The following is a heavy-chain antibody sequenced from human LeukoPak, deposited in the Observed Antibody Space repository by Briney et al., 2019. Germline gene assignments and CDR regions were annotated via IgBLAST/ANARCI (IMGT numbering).Heavy chain of an antibody. CDR1: GYTLTELS. V-gene: IGHV1-24*01. J-gene: IGHJ4*02. Sequence: ASVTVSCKVSGYTLTELSMHWVRQAPGKGLEWMGGFDPEDGETIYAQKFQGRVTMTEDTSTDTAYMELSSLRSEDTAVYYCATDLGYYYSDGYWGQGTLVTVSS. CDR2: FDPEDGET. CDR3: ATDLGYYYSDGY. D-gene: IGHD3-10*01.